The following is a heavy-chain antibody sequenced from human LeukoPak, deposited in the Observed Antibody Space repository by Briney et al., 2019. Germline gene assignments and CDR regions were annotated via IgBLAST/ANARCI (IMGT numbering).Heavy chain of an antibody. CDR2: ISSSSSTR. J-gene: IGHJ5*01. D-gene: IGHD6-13*01. V-gene: IGHV3-48*02. CDR3: ARGSYSSSGNWFDS. CDR1: GFTFSSHT. Sequence: VGSLRVFCAASGFTFSSHTMNWVRQAPGKGLGWVSYISSSSSTRYYADSVKGRFTISRDNAKNSLYLQMNSLRDEDTAVYYCARGSYSSSGNWFDSWGQGTKVTVSS.